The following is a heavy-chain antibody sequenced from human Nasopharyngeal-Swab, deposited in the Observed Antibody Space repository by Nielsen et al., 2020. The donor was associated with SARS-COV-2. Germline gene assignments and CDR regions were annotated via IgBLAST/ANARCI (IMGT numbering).Heavy chain of an antibody. J-gene: IGHJ4*02. V-gene: IGHV4-39*01. Sequence: RQAPGKGLEWIGSMSYSGVTFYNPSLRNRVTLSVDTSKNLLSLKLGSVTAADTALYYCARHSRVTTVVVVTLFDFWGQGIQVTVSS. CDR3: ARHSRVTTVVVVTLFDF. CDR2: MSYSGVT. D-gene: IGHD3-22*01.